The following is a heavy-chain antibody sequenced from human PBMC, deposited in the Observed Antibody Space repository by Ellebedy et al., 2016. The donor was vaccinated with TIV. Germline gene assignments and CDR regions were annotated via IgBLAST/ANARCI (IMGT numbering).Heavy chain of an antibody. CDR2: ISSSGSTI. V-gene: IGHV3-11*01. J-gene: IGHJ4*02. D-gene: IGHD3-22*01. CDR3: ARDPHYEISGYSRGHYFDY. CDR1: GFTFSDYY. Sequence: GESLKISCAASGFTFSDYYMSWIRQAPGNGLEWVSYISSSGSTIYYAESVKGRFTISRDNAKNSLYLQMNSLRAEDTAVYYCARDPHYEISGYSRGHYFDYWGQGTLVTVSS.